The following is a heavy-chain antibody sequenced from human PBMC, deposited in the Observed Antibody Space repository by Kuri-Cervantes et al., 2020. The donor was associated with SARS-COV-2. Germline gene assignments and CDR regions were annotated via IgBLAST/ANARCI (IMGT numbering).Heavy chain of an antibody. J-gene: IGHJ6*03. V-gene: IGHV3-23*01. CDR1: GFTFSSYA. CDR2: ISGSGGST. D-gene: IGHD5-12*01. Sequence: GESLKISCAASGFTFSSYAMSWVRRAPGKGLEWVSAISGSGGSTYYADSVKGRFTISRDNSKNTLYLQMNSLRAEDTAVYYCAKGTWIPWDYMDVWGKGTTVTVSS. CDR3: AKGTWIPWDYMDV.